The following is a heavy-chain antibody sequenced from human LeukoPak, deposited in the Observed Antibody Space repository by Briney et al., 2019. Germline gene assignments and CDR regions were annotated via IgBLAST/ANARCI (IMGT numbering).Heavy chain of an antibody. CDR1: GFTFGDYA. J-gene: IGHJ4*02. D-gene: IGHD2-15*01. V-gene: IGHV3-49*03. CDR2: IRSKAYGGTT. Sequence: PGGSLRLSCTASGFTFGDYAMSWFRQAPGKGLEWVGFIRSKAYGGTTEYAASVKGRFTILRDDSKSIAYLQMNSLKTEDTAVYYCTRGGDIVVVVAATLDYWGQGTLVTVSS. CDR3: TRGGDIVVVVAATLDY.